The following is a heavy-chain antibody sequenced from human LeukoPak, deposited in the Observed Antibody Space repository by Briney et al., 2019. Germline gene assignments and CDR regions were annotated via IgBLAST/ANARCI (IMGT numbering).Heavy chain of an antibody. Sequence: SVKVSCKASGGTFSSYAISWVRQAPGQGLEWMGGIIPIFGTANYAQKFQGRVTITTDKSTSTAYMELSSLRSEDTAVYYCARDRGSQIISSTSWSLGYLGQGTLVTVSS. CDR2: IIPIFGTA. V-gene: IGHV1-69*05. D-gene: IGHD2-2*01. J-gene: IGHJ4*02. CDR3: ARDRGSQIISSTSWSLGY. CDR1: GGTFSSYA.